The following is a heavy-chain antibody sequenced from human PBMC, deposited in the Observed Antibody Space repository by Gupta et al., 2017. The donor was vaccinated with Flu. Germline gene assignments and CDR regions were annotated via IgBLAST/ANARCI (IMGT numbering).Heavy chain of an antibody. V-gene: IGHV4-59*01. CDR2: IYYSGST. CDR3: ARDPMLCGGDCHYGMDV. D-gene: IGHD2-21*02. Sequence: QVQLQESGPGLVKPSETLSLTCTVSGGSIRNYYWSWVRQPPGKGLEWIGYIYYSGSTNYNPSLKSRVTISVDTPKNLVSLKMNSVTAADTAVYYCARDPMLCGGDCHYGMDVWGQGTTVIVSS. J-gene: IGHJ6*02. CDR1: GGSIRNYY.